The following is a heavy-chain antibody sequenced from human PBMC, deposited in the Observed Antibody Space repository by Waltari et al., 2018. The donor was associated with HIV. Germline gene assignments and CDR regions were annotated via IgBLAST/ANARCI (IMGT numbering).Heavy chain of an antibody. CDR2: ISPASTNI. CDR3: AKDHPGNYYQIYGMDV. J-gene: IGHJ6*02. V-gene: IGHV3-23*01. CDR1: GFDFSKFV. D-gene: IGHD3-10*01. Sequence: EEQLFESGGGLVPPGGSLRLSCAASGFDFSKFVMNWVRQAPGKGPEWVSGISPASTNIYYADSVKGRFTIYRDNSRSTLYLQMNSLRAEDTATYYCAKDHPGNYYQIYGMDVWGQGTTVSVTS.